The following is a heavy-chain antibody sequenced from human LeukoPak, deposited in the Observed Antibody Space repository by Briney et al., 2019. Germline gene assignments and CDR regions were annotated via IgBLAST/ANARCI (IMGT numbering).Heavy chain of an antibody. CDR2: ISYDGSNK. V-gene: IGHV3-30-3*01. J-gene: IGHJ4*02. D-gene: IGHD6-13*01. CDR1: GFTFSSYA. Sequence: GRSLRLSCAASGFTFSSYAMHWVRQAPGKGLEWVAVISYDGSNKYYADSVKGRFTISRDNSKNTLYLQMNSLRAEDTAVYYCAKDDRAAAGTDYWGQGTLVTVSS. CDR3: AKDDRAAAGTDY.